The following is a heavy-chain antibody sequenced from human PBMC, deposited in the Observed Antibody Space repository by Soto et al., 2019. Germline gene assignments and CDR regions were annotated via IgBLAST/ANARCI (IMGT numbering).Heavy chain of an antibody. CDR2: ISAYNGNT. J-gene: IGHJ4*02. CDR1: GYTFTSYG. D-gene: IGHD3-22*01. V-gene: IGHV1-18*01. CDR3: ARVANNHYYHSNSYYFDY. Sequence: ASVKVSCKASGYTFTSYGISWVRQAPGQGLEWMGWISAYNGNTNYAQKLQGRVTMTTDTSTSTAYMELRSLRSDDTAVYYCARVANNHYYHSNSYYFDYWGQGTLVTVSS.